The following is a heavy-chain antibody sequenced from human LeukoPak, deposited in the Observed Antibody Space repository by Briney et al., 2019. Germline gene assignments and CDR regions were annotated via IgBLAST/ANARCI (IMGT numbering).Heavy chain of an antibody. Sequence: SETLSLTCTVSGGSISSYYWSWIRQPPGKGLEWIGYIYYSGSTNYNPSLKSRVTISVDTSKNQFSLKLSSVTAADTAVYYCARDLSSSSGWYFDLWGRGTLVTVSS. D-gene: IGHD6-13*01. CDR2: IYYSGST. V-gene: IGHV4-59*01. CDR3: ARDLSSSSGWYFDL. CDR1: GGSISSYY. J-gene: IGHJ2*01.